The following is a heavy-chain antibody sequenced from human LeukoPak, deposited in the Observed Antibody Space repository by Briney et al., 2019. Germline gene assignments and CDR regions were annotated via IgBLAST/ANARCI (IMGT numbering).Heavy chain of an antibody. CDR2: INHSGST. D-gene: IGHD5-12*01. CDR1: GGSFSGYY. J-gene: IGHJ5*02. V-gene: IGHV4-34*01. CDR3: ARGGYSGYDPTNWFDP. Sequence: PSETLSLTCAVYGGSFSGYYWSWIRQPPGKGLEWIGEINHSGSTNYNPSLKSRVTISVDTSKNQFSLKLSSVTAADTAVYYCARGGYSGYDPTNWFDPWGQGTLVTVSS.